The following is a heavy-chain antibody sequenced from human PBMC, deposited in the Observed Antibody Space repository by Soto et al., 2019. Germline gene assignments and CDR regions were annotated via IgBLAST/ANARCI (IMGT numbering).Heavy chain of an antibody. CDR1: GYSFTTYW. V-gene: IGHV5-10-1*01. J-gene: IGHJ4*02. CDR2: IDPSDSYT. D-gene: IGHD6-13*01. Sequence: PGESLKSYCKGSGYSFTTYWISWVRQMPGKGLEWMVKIDPSDSYTNYSPSFQGHVTISTYKSINTAYLQWSSLKSSDTAMYYCARHSGPYSRTSPVTXWGQGTLVTVSX. CDR3: ARHSGPYSRTSPVTX.